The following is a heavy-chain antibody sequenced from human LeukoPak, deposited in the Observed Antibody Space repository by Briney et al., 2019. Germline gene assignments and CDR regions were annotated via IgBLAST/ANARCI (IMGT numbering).Heavy chain of an antibody. CDR1: GFTFSSYA. CDR2: ISHDGSNK. D-gene: IGHD2-15*01. CDR3: ARQDCSGGSCYLDC. V-gene: IGHV3-30*04. J-gene: IGHJ4*02. Sequence: GGSLRLSCAASGFTFSSYAMHWVRQAPGKGLEWVTVISHDGSNKYYADSVKGRFTISRDDSTNTLCLRMNSLRAEDTALYYCARQDCSGGSCYLDCWGQGTLVTVSS.